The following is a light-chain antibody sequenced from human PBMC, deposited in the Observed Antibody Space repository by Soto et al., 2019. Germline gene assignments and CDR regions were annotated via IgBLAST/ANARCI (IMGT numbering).Light chain of an antibody. Sequence: QYALTQPASVSGSPGQSITISCTGTSSDVGGYKFVSWYQHHPGKAPKLMIYDVSDRPSGVSNRFSGSKSGNTASLTISGLQAEDEADYYCSSYASSSTLVFGGGTKLTVL. J-gene: IGLJ3*02. V-gene: IGLV2-14*03. CDR2: DVS. CDR3: SSYASSSTLV. CDR1: SSDVGGYKF.